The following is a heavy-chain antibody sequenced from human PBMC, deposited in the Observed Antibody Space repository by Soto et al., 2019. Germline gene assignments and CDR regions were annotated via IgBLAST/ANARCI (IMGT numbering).Heavy chain of an antibody. CDR1: GFTFSSYG. CDR2: ISYDGSNK. CDR3: AKASLHCTNGVCYIAY. Sequence: HPGGSLRLSCAASGFTFSSYGMHWVRQAPGKGLEWVAVISYDGSNKYYADSVKGRFTISRDNSKNTLYLQMNSLRAEDTAVYYCAKASLHCTNGVCYIAYWGQGTLVTVSS. J-gene: IGHJ4*02. D-gene: IGHD2-8*01. V-gene: IGHV3-30*18.